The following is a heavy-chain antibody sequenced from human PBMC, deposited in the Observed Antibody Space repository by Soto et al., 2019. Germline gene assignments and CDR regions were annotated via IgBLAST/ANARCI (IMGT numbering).Heavy chain of an antibody. V-gene: IGHV3-21*06. CDR2: ISTGGAYM. CDR3: ARDIASPGGDYFDS. D-gene: IGHD2-21*01. Sequence: EVQLVESGGGLVKAGGFLRLFCTASGFTFRNYNMNWVRQAPGKGLEWVSSISTGGAYMFYADSVKGRLTISRDNAQNSLFLQIDSPRAEDTAVYYCARDIASPGGDYFDSWGQGTLVTVSS. J-gene: IGHJ4*02. CDR1: GFTFRNYN.